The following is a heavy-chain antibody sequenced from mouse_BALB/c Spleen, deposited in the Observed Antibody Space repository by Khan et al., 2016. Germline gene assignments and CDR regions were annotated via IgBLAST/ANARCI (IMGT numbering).Heavy chain of an antibody. CDR2: VNPSNGGT. CDR3: LRDAMDY. D-gene: IGHD1-1*01. V-gene: IGHV1-26*01. J-gene: IGHJ4*01. CDR1: GYSFTGYS. Sequence: EVQLQESGPDLVKPGASVKISCKASGYSFTGYSIYWVKQSHGKSLEWIGCVNPSNGGTSYNQKFRGKAVLTIDTSSTTAYMELRRLTSEDYAGYYCLRDAMDYWGQGTSVTVSS.